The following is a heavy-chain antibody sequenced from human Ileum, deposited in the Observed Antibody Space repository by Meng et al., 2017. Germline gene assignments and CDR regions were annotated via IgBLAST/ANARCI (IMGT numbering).Heavy chain of an antibody. CDR3: VRVRRGLGLRFDP. D-gene: IGHD3/OR15-3a*01. CDR1: GGSISSGGYY. V-gene: IGHV4-31*03. Sequence: VQLQGSGPGLVRPSQTLPLPVIFAGGSISSGGYYWGWIRQHPGKGLEWIGYIFYSGSTYYNSSLKSRINISVDTSKNQFSLKVSSVTAADTAVYYCVRVRRGLGLRFDPWGQGTLVTVSS. CDR2: IFYSGST. J-gene: IGHJ5*02.